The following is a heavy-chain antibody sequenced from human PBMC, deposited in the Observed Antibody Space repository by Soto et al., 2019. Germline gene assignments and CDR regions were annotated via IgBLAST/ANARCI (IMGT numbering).Heavy chain of an antibody. V-gene: IGHV1-69*13. CDR1: GGTFSSYA. CDR3: ARGKGGDHRRFPYYYYYGMDV. CDR2: IIPIFGTA. D-gene: IGHD4-17*01. Sequence: SVKVSCKASGGTFSSYAISWVRQAPGQGLEWMGGIIPIFGTANYAQKFQGRVTITADESTSTAYMELSGLRSEDTAVYYCARGKGGDHRRFPYYYYYGMDVWAKGLRSPSP. J-gene: IGHJ6*02.